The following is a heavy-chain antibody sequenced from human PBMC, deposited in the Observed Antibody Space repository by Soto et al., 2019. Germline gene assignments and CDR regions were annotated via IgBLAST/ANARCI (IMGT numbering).Heavy chain of an antibody. CDR1: GFAFNNYG. D-gene: IGHD2-2*01. Sequence: GGSLRLSCSVSGFAFNNYGINWVRQAPGKGLEWVSSISKSDYTYYSDSVTGRFTISRDNAKNSVSLQMNTLRVEDTAVYYCAREDSIIIPAVSDFWGQGTLVTVSS. V-gene: IGHV3-21*01. CDR2: ISKSDYT. CDR3: AREDSIIIPAVSDF. J-gene: IGHJ4*02.